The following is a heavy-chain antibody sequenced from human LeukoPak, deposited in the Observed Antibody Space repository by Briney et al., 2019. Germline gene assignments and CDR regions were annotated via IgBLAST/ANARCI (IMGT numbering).Heavy chain of an antibody. V-gene: IGHV4-30-2*01. CDR1: GGSITGGGYS. J-gene: IGHJ6*03. CDR3: ARGGTYYYYYYMDV. Sequence: SQTLSLTCTVSGGSITGGGYSWSWIRQAPGKGLEWIGYFYHGGSTSYNPSLRSRVTISVDRSKNQFSLKLTSVTAADTAVYYCARGGTYYYYYYMDVWGKGTTVTVSS. D-gene: IGHD2-15*01. CDR2: FYHGGST.